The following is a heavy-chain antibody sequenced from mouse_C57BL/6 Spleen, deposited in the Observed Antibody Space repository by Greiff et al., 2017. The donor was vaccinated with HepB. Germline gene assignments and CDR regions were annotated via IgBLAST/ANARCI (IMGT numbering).Heavy chain of an antibody. J-gene: IGHJ2*01. Sequence: QVQLKQPGAELVMPGASVKLSCKASGYTFTSYWMHWVKQRPGQGLEWIGEIDPSDSYTNYNQKFKGKSTLTVDKSSSTAYMQLSSLTSEDSAVYYCATPSYDGSSTGSYYFDYWGQGTTLTVSS. CDR2: IDPSDSYT. D-gene: IGHD1-1*01. CDR1: GYTFTSYW. V-gene: IGHV1-69*01. CDR3: ATPSYDGSSTGSYYFDY.